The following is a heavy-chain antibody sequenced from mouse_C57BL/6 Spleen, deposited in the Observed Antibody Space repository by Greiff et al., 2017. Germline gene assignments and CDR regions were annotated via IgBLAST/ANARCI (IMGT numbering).Heavy chain of an antibody. Sequence: VQLQQSGAELVRPGTSVKVSCKASGYAFTNYLIEWVKQRPGQGLEWIGEINPGSGGTNYNEKFKGKATLTADKSASTAYMQLSSLTSEDSAVYYCARRLGIAWYAYWGQGTLVTVSA. CDR3: ARRLGIAWYAY. CDR1: GYAFTNYL. CDR2: INPGSGGT. J-gene: IGHJ3*01. V-gene: IGHV1-54*01. D-gene: IGHD3-2*02.